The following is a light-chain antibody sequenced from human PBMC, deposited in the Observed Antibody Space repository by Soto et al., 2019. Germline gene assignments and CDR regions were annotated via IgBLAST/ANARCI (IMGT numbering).Light chain of an antibody. CDR2: DVS. V-gene: IGKV3-11*01. Sequence: DTELIQSPATLSLSPGERATLSCRASHTVANFLAWYQHKAGQAPRLLIYDVSNRATGIPARFSGSGSGTDFTLTISSLEPDDFAVYYCQQRSNWPPTFGGGTNVEI. CDR1: HTVANF. CDR3: QQRSNWPPT. J-gene: IGKJ4*01.